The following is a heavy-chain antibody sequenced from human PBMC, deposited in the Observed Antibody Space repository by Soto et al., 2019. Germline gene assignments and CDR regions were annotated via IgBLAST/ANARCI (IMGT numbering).Heavy chain of an antibody. D-gene: IGHD3-3*01. CDR2: IYYSGST. CDR1: GGSISSYY. Sequence: PSETLSLTCTVSGGSISSYYWGWIRQPPGKGLEWIGYIYYSGSTNYNPSLKSRVTISVDTSKNQFSLKLSSVTAADTAVYYCARLTSTYYDFWSGYSNNWFDPWGQGTLVTVSS. V-gene: IGHV4-59*08. CDR3: ARLTSTYYDFWSGYSNNWFDP. J-gene: IGHJ5*02.